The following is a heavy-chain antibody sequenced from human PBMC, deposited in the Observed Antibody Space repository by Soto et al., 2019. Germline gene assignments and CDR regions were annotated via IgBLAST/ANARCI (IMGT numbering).Heavy chain of an antibody. CDR3: ARTLNWNSYYFDY. Sequence: GGSLRLSCAASGFTFSSYWMSWVRQAPGKGLEWVANIKQDGSEKYYVDSVKGRFTIPRDNAKNSLYLQMNSLRAEDTAVYYCARTLNWNSYYFDYWGQGTLVTVSS. D-gene: IGHD1-7*01. J-gene: IGHJ4*02. V-gene: IGHV3-7*01. CDR1: GFTFSSYW. CDR2: IKQDGSEK.